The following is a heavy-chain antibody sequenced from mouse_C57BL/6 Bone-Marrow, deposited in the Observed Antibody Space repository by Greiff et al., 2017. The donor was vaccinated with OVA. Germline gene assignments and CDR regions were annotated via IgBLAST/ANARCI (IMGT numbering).Heavy chain of an antibody. J-gene: IGHJ4*01. D-gene: IGHD2-12*01. CDR2: INPNNGGT. V-gene: IGHV1-26*01. CDR3: ALTTKGDYYAMDY. CDR1: GYTFTDYY. Sequence: VQLQQSGPELVKPGASVKISCKASGYTFTDYYMNWVKQSPGKSLEWIGDINPNNGGTSYNQKFKGKATLTVDKSSSTAYMELRSLTSEDSAVYYCALTTKGDYYAMDYWGQGTSVTVSS.